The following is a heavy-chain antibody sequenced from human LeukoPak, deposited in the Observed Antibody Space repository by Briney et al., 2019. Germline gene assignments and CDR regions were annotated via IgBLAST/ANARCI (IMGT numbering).Heavy chain of an antibody. J-gene: IGHJ4*02. D-gene: IGHD1-1*01. CDR1: GYTFTSYA. CDR3: AIVLERRFDY. Sequence: GASVKVSCKASGYTFTSYAISWVRQAPGQGLEWMGWISAYNGNTNYAQKLQGRVTMTTDTSTSTAYIELRSLRSDDTAVYYCAIVLERRFDYWGQGTLVTVSS. CDR2: ISAYNGNT. V-gene: IGHV1-18*04.